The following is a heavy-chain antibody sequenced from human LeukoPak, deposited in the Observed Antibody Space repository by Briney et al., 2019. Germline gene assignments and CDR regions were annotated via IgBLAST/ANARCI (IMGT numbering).Heavy chain of an antibody. J-gene: IGHJ4*02. CDR1: GFTFSSYS. V-gene: IGHV3-21*01. D-gene: IGHD3-16*01. CDR3: ARVSLWGNYFDY. CDR2: ISSSSSYI. Sequence: GGSLRLSCAASGFTFSSYSMNWVRQAPGKGLEWVSSISSSSSYIYYADSVKGRFTISRDNAKNSLYLQMNSLRAEDTAVYYCARVSLWGNYFDYWGQGTLVTVSS.